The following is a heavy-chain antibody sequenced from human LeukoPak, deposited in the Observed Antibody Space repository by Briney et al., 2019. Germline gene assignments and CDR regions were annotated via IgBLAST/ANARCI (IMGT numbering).Heavy chain of an antibody. V-gene: IGHV3-23*01. J-gene: IGHJ6*02. CDR3: AKDSYGDPYGMDV. CDR2: ISGSGGST. CDR1: GFTFSSYA. Sequence: PGGSLRLSCAASGFTFSSYAMSWVRQAPGKGLEWVSAISGSGGSTYYADSVKGRFTISRDNSKNTLYLQMNSLRAEDTAVYHCAKDSYGDPYGMDVWGQGTTVTVSS. D-gene: IGHD4-17*01.